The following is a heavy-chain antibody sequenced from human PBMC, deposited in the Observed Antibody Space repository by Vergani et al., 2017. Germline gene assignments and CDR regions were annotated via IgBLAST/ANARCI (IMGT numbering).Heavy chain of an antibody. D-gene: IGHD3-3*01. V-gene: IGHV3-9*01. CDR2: ISWNSGSI. CDR3: AKDHYDFWSGYPNLSPFDL. J-gene: IGHJ2*01. CDR1: GFTFDDYA. Sequence: EVQLVESGGGLVQPGRSLRLSCAASGFTFDDYAMHWVRQAPGKGLEWVSGISWNSGSIGYADSVKGRFTISRDNAKNSLYLQMNSLRAEDTALYYSAKDHYDFWSGYPNLSPFDLWGRGTLVTVSS.